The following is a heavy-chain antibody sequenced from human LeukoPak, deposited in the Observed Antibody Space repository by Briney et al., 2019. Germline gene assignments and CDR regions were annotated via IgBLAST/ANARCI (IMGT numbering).Heavy chain of an antibody. CDR1: GFTFSSYG. CDR3: AKISRYCSSTSCYTYYYYYGMDV. J-gene: IGHJ6*02. CDR2: ISYDGSNK. D-gene: IGHD2-2*02. Sequence: PGRSPRLSCAASGFTFSSYGMHWVRQAPGKGLEWVAVISYDGSNKYYADSVKGRFTISRDNSKNTLYLQMNSLRAEDTAVYYCAKISRYCSSTSCYTYYYYYGMDVWGQGATVTVSS. V-gene: IGHV3-30*18.